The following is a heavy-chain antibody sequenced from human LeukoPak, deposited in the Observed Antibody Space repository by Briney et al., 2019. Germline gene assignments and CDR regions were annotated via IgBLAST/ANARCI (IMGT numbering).Heavy chain of an antibody. D-gene: IGHD6-19*01. V-gene: IGHV3-30*14. CDR2: ISYGGSNK. CDR1: GFTFSSYA. CDR3: ARDRPPDSGWSFSVNWFDP. J-gene: IGHJ5*02. Sequence: PGGSLRLSCAASGFTFSSYAMHWVRQAPGKGLEWVAVISYGGSNKYYADSVKGRFTISRDNSKNTLYLQMNSLRAEDTAVYYCARDRPPDSGWSFSVNWFDPWGQGTLVTVSS.